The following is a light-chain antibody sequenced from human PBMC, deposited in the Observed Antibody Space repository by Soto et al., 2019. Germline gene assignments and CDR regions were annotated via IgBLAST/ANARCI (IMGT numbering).Light chain of an antibody. J-gene: IGKJ1*01. CDR1: QSVSSNY. CDR3: QQYDTSVWT. Sequence: EIVLTQSPGTLSLSPGERATLSCRASQSVSSNYLAWYQQKPGQAPRLLIYGTSSRAPGIPDRFSGSGSGTDFTLTISRLAPEDFAVYYCQQYDTSVWTFGQGTQVEIK. CDR2: GTS. V-gene: IGKV3-20*01.